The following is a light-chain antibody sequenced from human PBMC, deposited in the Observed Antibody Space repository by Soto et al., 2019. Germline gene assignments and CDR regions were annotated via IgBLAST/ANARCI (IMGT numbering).Light chain of an antibody. Sequence: IVITQSPATLSVSPGERATLSCRASQSVRSNLAWYQQKPGQAPRLLIYGASTRATGISARISGRGSGTEFTLTISSLQSEDFAVYYCQQYNDCPRTFGQGTKVDIK. CDR3: QQYNDCPRT. CDR1: QSVRSN. V-gene: IGKV3-15*01. CDR2: GAS. J-gene: IGKJ1*01.